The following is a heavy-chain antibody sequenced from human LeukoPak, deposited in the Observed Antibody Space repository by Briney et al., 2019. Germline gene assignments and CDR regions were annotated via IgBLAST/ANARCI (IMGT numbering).Heavy chain of an antibody. CDR2: INSDGSST. J-gene: IGHJ3*02. CDR3: ARLVDDYLDAFDI. D-gene: IGHD5-24*01. Sequence: GGSLRLSCAASGFTFDDYAMHWVRQAPGKGLVWVSRINSDGSSTSYADSVRGRFTISRDNAKNTLYLQMNSLRAEDTAVYYCARLVDDYLDAFDIWGQGTMATVSS. V-gene: IGHV3-74*01. CDR1: GFTFDDYA.